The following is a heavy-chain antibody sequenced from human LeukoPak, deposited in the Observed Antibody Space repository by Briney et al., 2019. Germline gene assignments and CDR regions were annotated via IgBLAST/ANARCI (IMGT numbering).Heavy chain of an antibody. CDR3: ARFSNTVTTWGDYFDY. CDR2: INHSGRT. D-gene: IGHD4-17*01. J-gene: IGHJ4*02. CDR1: GGSFSGYY. Sequence: SETLSLTCAVYGGSFSGYYWSWIRQPPGKGLEWIGEINHSGRTNYNPSLKSRVTISVDRSKNQFSLKLSSVTAADTAVYYCARFSNTVTTWGDYFDYWGQGTLVTVSS. V-gene: IGHV4-34*01.